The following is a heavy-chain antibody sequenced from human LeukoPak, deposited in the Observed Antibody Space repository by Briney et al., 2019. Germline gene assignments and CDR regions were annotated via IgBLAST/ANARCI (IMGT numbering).Heavy chain of an antibody. J-gene: IGHJ5*02. CDR1: GYTFTSYD. Sequence: ASVKVSCKASGYTFTSYDINWVRQATGQGLEWMGWMNPNSGNTGYAQKFQGRVAMTRNTSISTAHMELSSLRSEDTAVYYCAGGGELWFGELLLNWFDPWGQGTLVTVSS. CDR2: MNPNSGNT. CDR3: AGGGELWFGELLLNWFDP. V-gene: IGHV1-8*01. D-gene: IGHD3-10*01.